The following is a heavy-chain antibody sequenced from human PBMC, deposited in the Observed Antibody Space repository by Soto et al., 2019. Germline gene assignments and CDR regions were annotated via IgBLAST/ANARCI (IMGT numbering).Heavy chain of an antibody. CDR2: IYSSGTT. CDR3: ARGPFCGGDCYFGV. Sequence: QVLLQEPGPRLVKPSETLSLTCTVAGGSITNFYWSWVRQPAGKGLEWIGRIYSSGTTNYNPSLQSRVTMSVDTSTDQFSLKLTSVTAADTAVYFCARGPFCGGDCYFGVWGQGTQVTVSS. CDR1: GGSITNFY. V-gene: IGHV4-4*07. D-gene: IGHD2-21*02. J-gene: IGHJ1*01.